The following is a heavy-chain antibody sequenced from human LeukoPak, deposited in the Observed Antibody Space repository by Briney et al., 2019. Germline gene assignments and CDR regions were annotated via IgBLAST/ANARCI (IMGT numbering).Heavy chain of an antibody. CDR2: ISYDGSNK. Sequence: GGSLRLSCAASGFTFSSYAMHWVRQAPGKGLEWVAVISYDGSNKYYADSVKGRFTISRDNSKNTLYLQMNSLRAEDTAVYYCARGRGIAVAGYYYGMDVWGQGTTVTVSS. J-gene: IGHJ6*02. CDR1: GFTFSSYA. CDR3: ARGRGIAVAGYYYGMDV. V-gene: IGHV3-30-3*01. D-gene: IGHD6-19*01.